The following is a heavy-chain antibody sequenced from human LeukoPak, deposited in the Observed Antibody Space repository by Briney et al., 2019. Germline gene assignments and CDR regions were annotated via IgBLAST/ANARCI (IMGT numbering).Heavy chain of an antibody. CDR2: INHSGST. V-gene: IGHV4-34*01. CDR3: ARDDYGGNKPPDY. CDR1: GGSFSGYY. D-gene: IGHD4-23*01. J-gene: IGHJ4*02. Sequence: PSETLSLTCAVYGGSFSGYYWSWIRQPPGKGLEWIGEINHSGSTNYNPSLKSRVTISVDTSKNQFSLKLSSVTAADTAVYCCARDDYGGNKPPDYWGQGTLVTVSS.